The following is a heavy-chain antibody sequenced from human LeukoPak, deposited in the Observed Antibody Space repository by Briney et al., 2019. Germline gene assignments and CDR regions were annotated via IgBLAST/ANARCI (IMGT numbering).Heavy chain of an antibody. CDR3: AKEEWLLAVYFDY. CDR2: ITHGGART. Sequence: PGGSLRLSCVDSESTFSNYAMTWVRQAPGKGLEWVSAITHGGARTYYADSVRGRFTISRDNSKNTVFLQMNSLRAEDTAVYYCAKEEWLLAVYFDYWGQGTLVTVSS. V-gene: IGHV3-23*01. CDR1: ESTFSNYA. D-gene: IGHD3-3*01. J-gene: IGHJ4*02.